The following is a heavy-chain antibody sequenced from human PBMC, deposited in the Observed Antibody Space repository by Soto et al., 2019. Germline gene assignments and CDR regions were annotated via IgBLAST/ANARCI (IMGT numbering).Heavy chain of an antibody. D-gene: IGHD4-17*01. J-gene: IGHJ5*02. CDR1: GGTFSSYA. Sequence: QVQLVQSGAEVKKPGSSVKVSCKASGGTFSSYAISWVRQAPGQGLEWMGGIIPIFGTANYAQKFQGRVTITADESTSTAYMELSSLRAEDTAVYYGAGEDGMTRALDWFDPLGQGTLVTVSS. CDR2: IIPIFGTA. CDR3: AGEDGMTRALDWFDP. V-gene: IGHV1-69*12.